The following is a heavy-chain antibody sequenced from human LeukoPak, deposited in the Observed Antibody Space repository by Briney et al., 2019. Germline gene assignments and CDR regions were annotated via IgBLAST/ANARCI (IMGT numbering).Heavy chain of an antibody. CDR3: ARHRNGFFYYYYMDV. J-gene: IGHJ6*03. Sequence: SETLSLTCTVSGGSITSGGYYWGWIRQPPGKGLEWIGHINYSGITYYSPSLQSRVTISVDTSKDQISLKVNSVTAADTAVYYCARHRNGFFYYYYMDVWGQGTTVTVSS. V-gene: IGHV4-39*01. CDR1: GGSITSGGYY. D-gene: IGHD3-3*01. CDR2: INYSGIT.